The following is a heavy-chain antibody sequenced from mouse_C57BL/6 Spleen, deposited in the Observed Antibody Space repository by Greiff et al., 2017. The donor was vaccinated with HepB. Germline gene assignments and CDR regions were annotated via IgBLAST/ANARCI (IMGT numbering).Heavy chain of an antibody. V-gene: IGHV1-80*01. J-gene: IGHJ4*01. CDR2: IYPGDGDT. CDR1: GYAFSSYW. CDR3: ARGGIYPLNAMDY. Sequence: QVQLQQSGAELVKPGASVKISCKASGYAFSSYWMNWVKQRPGKGLEWIGQIYPGDGDTNYNGKFKGKATLTADKSSSTAYMQLSSLTSEDSAVYFCARGGIYPLNAMDYWGQGTSVTVSS.